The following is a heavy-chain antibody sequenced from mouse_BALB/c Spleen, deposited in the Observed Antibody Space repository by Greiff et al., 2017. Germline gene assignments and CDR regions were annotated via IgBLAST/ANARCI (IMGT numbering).Heavy chain of an antibody. D-gene: IGHD2-4*01. CDR2: IYPYNGGT. V-gene: IGHV1S29*02. CDR3: ARDYDYAY. CDR1: GYTFTDYN. Sequence: VQLQQSGPELVKPGASVKISCKASGYTFTDYNMHWVKQSHGKSLEWIGYIYPYNGGTGYNQKFKSKATLTVDNSSSTAYMELRSLTSEDSAVYYCARDYDYAYWGQGTLVTVSA. J-gene: IGHJ3*01.